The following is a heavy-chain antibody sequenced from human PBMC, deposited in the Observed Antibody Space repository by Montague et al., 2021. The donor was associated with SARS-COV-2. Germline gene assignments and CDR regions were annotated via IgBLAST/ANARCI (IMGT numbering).Heavy chain of an antibody. CDR1: GGSISSYY. Sequence: SETLSLTCTVSGGSISSYYWNWIRQYPGQGLEWIGHFYYTESTKNNPSLKRRVTTSLDTSKTQFSLKLKSVTAADTAVYYCARAQTTCFIANYVNYFDYWGRGALVTVSS. J-gene: IGHJ4*02. D-gene: IGHD4/OR15-4a*01. CDR3: ARAQTTCFIANYVNYFDY. CDR2: FYYTEST. V-gene: IGHV4-59*08.